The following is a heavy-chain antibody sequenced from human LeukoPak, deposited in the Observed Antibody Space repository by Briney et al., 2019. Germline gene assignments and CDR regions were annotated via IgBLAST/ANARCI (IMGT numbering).Heavy chain of an antibody. Sequence: ASVKVSCKASGGTFSSYAISWVRQAPGQGLEWMGWISAYNGNTNYAQKLQGRVTMTTDTSTSTAYMELRSLRSDDTAVYYCARDEGSYDVYWGQGTLVTVSS. D-gene: IGHD1-26*01. J-gene: IGHJ4*02. CDR3: ARDEGSYDVY. CDR1: GGTFSSYA. CDR2: ISAYNGNT. V-gene: IGHV1-18*01.